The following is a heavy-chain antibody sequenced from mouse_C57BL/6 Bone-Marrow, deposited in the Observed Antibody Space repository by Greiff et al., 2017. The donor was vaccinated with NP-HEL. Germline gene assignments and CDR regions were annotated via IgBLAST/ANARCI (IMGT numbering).Heavy chain of an antibody. CDR3: ARIYYYGSRYFDY. CDR1: GYTFTSYW. V-gene: IGHV1-69*01. Sequence: QVQLQQPGAELVMPGASVKLSCKASGYTFTSYWMHWVKQRPGQGLEWIGEIDPSDSYTNYNQKFKGKSTLTVDKSSSTAYMQLSSLTSEDSAVYYCARIYYYGSRYFDYWGQGTTLTVSS. D-gene: IGHD1-1*01. J-gene: IGHJ2*01. CDR2: IDPSDSYT.